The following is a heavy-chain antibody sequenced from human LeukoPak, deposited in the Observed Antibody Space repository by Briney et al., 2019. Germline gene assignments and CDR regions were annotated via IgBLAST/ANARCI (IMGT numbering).Heavy chain of an antibody. J-gene: IGHJ4*02. V-gene: IGHV3-21*01. CDR3: ARDLRL. CDR2: ITSSSNYI. Sequence: GGSLRLSCAASGFTFSSFSMNWVRQAPGKGLEWVSSITSSSNYIYYASSVRGRFTISRDNAKNSLYQQMNGLRAEDTAVYYCARDLRLWGQGTLVTVSS. CDR1: GFTFSSFS.